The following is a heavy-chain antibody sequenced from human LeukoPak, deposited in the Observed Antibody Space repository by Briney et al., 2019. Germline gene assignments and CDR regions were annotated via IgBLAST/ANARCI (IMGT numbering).Heavy chain of an antibody. J-gene: IGHJ4*02. CDR2: IHHDGTT. V-gene: IGHV4-34*01. Sequence: SETLSLTCAVYGGSFSGYYWSWIRQPPGKRLEWIGTIHHDGTTYDNPSLKSRVAISVDTSKNQFSLKVKSVTAADTAVYYCARVFDTTMGPFDYWGQGTLVTVSS. D-gene: IGHD5-18*01. CDR1: GGSFSGYY. CDR3: ARVFDTTMGPFDY.